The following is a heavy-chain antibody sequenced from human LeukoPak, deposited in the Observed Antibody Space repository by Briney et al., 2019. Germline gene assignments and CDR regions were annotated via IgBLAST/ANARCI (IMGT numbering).Heavy chain of an antibody. V-gene: IGHV1-69*04. J-gene: IGHJ5*02. CDR2: IIPILGIA. D-gene: IGHD2-2*01. CDR3: ASGVGILRYCSSTSCWENWFDP. Sequence: SVKVSCKASGGTFSSYAISWVRQAPGQGLEWMGRIIPILGIANYAQKFQGRVTITTDESTSTAYMELSSLRSEDTAVYYCASGVGILRYCSSTSCWENWFDPWGQGTLVTVSS. CDR1: GGTFSSYA.